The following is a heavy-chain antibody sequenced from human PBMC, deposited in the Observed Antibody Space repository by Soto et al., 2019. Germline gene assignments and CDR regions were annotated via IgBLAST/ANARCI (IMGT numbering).Heavy chain of an antibody. CDR3: ARDGGFGELKS. Sequence: QVQLVQSGAELKKPGSSVKVSCKASGETFSGYPINWVRQAPGEGLEWMGRIIPVFGTTNDAQRFEGRVTFTADESTNTASMELRGLLSEDTAVYYCARDGGFGELKSRGPGTLVTVSS. CDR2: IIPVFGTT. J-gene: IGHJ5*01. D-gene: IGHD3-10*01. V-gene: IGHV1-69*18. CDR1: GETFSGYP.